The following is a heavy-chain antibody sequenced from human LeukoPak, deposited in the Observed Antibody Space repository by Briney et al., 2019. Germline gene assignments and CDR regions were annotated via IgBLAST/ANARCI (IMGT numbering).Heavy chain of an antibody. D-gene: IGHD3-22*01. CDR2: IKSKTDGATT. V-gene: IGHV3-15*01. J-gene: IGHJ5*01. CDR1: GFTFSNAW. Sequence: PGGSLRLSCAASGFTFSNAWMSWVRQAPGKGLEWVGRIKSKTDGATTDYAAPVKGRFTISRDDPKNTLYLQMNSLKTEDTTVYYCTTDPHYYDSSGYFVPPLSWGQGTLVTVSS. CDR3: TTDPHYYDSSGYFVPPLS.